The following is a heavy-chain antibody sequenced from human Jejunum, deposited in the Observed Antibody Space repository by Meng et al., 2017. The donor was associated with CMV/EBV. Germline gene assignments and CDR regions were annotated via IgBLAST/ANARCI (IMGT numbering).Heavy chain of an antibody. J-gene: IGHJ6*02. D-gene: IGHD3-3*01. Sequence: GSAVNSDSISWVRQAPGQGLEWLGEIIPVLGVAKFAQKFQGRVTITADKSTSTAYMELSSLTSEDTAVYYCGRVLVFYYAMDVWGQGTMVTVSS. V-gene: IGHV1-69*10. CDR1: GSAVNSDS. CDR3: GRVLVFYYAMDV. CDR2: IIPVLGVA.